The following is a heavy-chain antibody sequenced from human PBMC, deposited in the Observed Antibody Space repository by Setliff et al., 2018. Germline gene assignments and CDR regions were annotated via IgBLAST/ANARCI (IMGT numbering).Heavy chain of an antibody. J-gene: IGHJ6*03. CDR2: IYHSGST. CDR1: GQSFSDYY. V-gene: IGHV4-34*01. CDR3: ARLGGSSGSGGFYYYYYYMDV. D-gene: IGHD3-22*01. Sequence: PSETLSLTCAIYGQSFSDYYWSWVRQPPGKGLEWIGEIYHSGSTNYNPSLKSQVTISVDTSKNQFSLKLSSETAADTAVYYCARLGGSSGSGGFYYYYYYMDVWGKGTTVTVS.